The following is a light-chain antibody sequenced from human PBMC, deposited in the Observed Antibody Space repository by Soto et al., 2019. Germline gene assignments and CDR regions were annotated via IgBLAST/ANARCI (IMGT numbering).Light chain of an antibody. J-gene: IGLJ3*02. CDR2: DNN. V-gene: IGLV1-51*01. CDR3: GTWDTSLSSWV. Sequence: QSVLTQPPSVSAAPGQTVTISCSGSSSNIEYNSVSWYQQFPGTAPKLLIYDNNERPSGIPDRFSGSKSGTSATLGITGLQTGDEADYYCGTWDTSLSSWVFGGGTKLTVL. CDR1: SSNIEYNS.